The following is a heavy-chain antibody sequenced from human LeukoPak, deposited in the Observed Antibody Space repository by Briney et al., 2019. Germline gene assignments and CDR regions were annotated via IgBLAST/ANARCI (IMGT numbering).Heavy chain of an antibody. CDR1: GFTFDDYA. CDR2: ISWNSGSI. V-gene: IGHV3-9*01. CDR3: ARGDSGGSYSFDY. D-gene: IGHD1-26*01. J-gene: IGHJ4*02. Sequence: GGSLRLSCAASGFTFDDYAMHWVRQAPGKGLEWVSGISWNSGSIGYADSVKGRFTISRDNAKNSLYLQMNSLRAEDAAVYYCARGDSGGSYSFDYWGQGTLVTVSS.